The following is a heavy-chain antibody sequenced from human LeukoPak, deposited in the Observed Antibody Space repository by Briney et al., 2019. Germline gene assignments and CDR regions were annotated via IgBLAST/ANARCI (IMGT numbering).Heavy chain of an antibody. Sequence: GGSLRLSCAASGFTFSNAWMSWVRQAPGKGLEWVGRIKSKTDGGTTDYAAPVKGRFTISRDDSKNTLYLQINSLRTEGTAVYYCTTDGRAAGTDYWGQGTLVTVSS. CDR2: IKSKTDGGTT. CDR1: GFTFSNAW. V-gene: IGHV3-15*01. J-gene: IGHJ4*02. D-gene: IGHD6-13*01. CDR3: TTDGRAAGTDY.